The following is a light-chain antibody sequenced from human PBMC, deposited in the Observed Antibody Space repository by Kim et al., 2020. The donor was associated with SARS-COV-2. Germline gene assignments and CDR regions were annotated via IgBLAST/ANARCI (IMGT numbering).Light chain of an antibody. V-gene: IGKV3-20*01. J-gene: IGKJ1*01. CDR2: GAS. Sequence: SPGERATLSCRASQSVSSTSLAWYQQKPGQAPRLLIFGASSRATGIPDRFSGSGSGTDFTLTINRLEPGDFAVYYCQQYGSSPRTFGQGTKVEIK. CDR1: QSVSSTS. CDR3: QQYGSSPRT.